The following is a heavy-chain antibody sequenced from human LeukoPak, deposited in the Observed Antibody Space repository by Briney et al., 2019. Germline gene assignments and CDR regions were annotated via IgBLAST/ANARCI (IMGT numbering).Heavy chain of an antibody. CDR1: GFTFITYG. Sequence: PGGSLRLSCAASGFTFITYGMSWVRQAPGKGLEWVSAISGGGGSTYYADSVKGRFTVSRDNSKNTLYLQMNSLRAEDTALYYCAKDAERVNYYYYYMDVWGKGTTVTVSS. J-gene: IGHJ6*03. CDR3: AKDAERVNYYYYYMDV. D-gene: IGHD5/OR15-5a*01. V-gene: IGHV3-23*01. CDR2: ISGGGGST.